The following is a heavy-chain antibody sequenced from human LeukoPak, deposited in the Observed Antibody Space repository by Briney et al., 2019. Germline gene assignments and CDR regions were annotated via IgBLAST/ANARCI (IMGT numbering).Heavy chain of an antibody. D-gene: IGHD5-18*01. CDR2: ISHDGSNK. CDR1: GFTFSNYA. J-gene: IGHJ3*02. CDR3: ARGREGYSYDDAFDI. Sequence: PGRSLRLSCAASGFTFSNYAMYWARQAPGKGLEWVALISHDGSNKDYTDSVKGRFTISRDNSKNTLYLQMNSLRAEDTAVYYCARGREGYSYDDAFDIWGQGTTVTVSS. V-gene: IGHV3-30-3*01.